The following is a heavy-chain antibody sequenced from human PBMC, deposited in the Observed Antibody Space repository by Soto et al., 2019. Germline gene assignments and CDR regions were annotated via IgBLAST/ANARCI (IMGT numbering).Heavy chain of an antibody. V-gene: IGHV3-74*01. CDR2: INSDGIRT. CDR1: GFTLSTYW. J-gene: IGHJ4*02. Sequence: GGSLRLSCAASGFTLSTYWMYWVRQGPGKGLMWVSRINSDGIRTNYADSVKGRFTISRDNAKNTVYLQMNSLTAEDTAVYYCARDLGNYDRHYFDQWGQGTLVTVSS. CDR3: ARDLGNYDRHYFDQ. D-gene: IGHD3-22*01.